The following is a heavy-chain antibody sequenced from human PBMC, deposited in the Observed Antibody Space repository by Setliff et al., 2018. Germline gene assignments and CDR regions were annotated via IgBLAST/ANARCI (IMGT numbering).Heavy chain of an antibody. CDR2: ISPYSGNT. J-gene: IGHJ4*02. D-gene: IGHD6-19*01. V-gene: IGHV1-18*01. CDR3: ARGSVEYSRGWYYFDY. Sequence: GASVKVSCKTSGFRFTNFGFSWVRQAPGQGLEWLGSISPYSGNTNYPQWLQDRVTVTADESTSTAYMELSSLRSEDTAVYYCARGSVEYSRGWYYFDYWAQGTLVTVSS. CDR1: GFRFTNFG.